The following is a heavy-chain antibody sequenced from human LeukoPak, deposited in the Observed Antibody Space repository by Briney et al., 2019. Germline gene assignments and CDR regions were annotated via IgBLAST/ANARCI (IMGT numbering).Heavy chain of an antibody. CDR3: AKVGEIGSFFDY. V-gene: IGHV3-23*01. Sequence: PGGTLRLSCAASGFTFSSYGMSWVRQAPGKGLDWVSAISGSGGSTYYADSVKGRFTISRDNSKNTLYLQMNSLRAEDTAVYYCAKVGEIGSFFDYWGQGTLVTVSS. CDR1: GFTFSSYG. J-gene: IGHJ4*02. D-gene: IGHD1-26*01. CDR2: ISGSGGST.